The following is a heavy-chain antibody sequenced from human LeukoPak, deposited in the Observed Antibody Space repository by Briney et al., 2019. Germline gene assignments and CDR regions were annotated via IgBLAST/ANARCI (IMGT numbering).Heavy chain of an antibody. CDR1: GFTFSSYA. Sequence: GGSLRLSCAASGFTFSSYAMSWVRQAPGKGLEWVSVIYSGGSTDYADSVKGRFTISRDNSKNTVYLQMNSLRAEDTAVYYCATMSSSWSAYYFDYWGQGTLVTVSS. V-gene: IGHV3-23*03. CDR3: ATMSSSWSAYYFDY. J-gene: IGHJ4*02. CDR2: IYSGGST. D-gene: IGHD6-13*01.